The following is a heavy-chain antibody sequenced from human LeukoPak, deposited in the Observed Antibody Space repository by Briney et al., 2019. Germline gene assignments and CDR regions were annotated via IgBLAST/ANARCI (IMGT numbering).Heavy chain of an antibody. D-gene: IGHD5-12*01. Sequence: GGSLRLSCTASGFTFSSYSMNWVRQAPGQGLEWVSSISSNNSYIYYADSVKGRFTISRDNAKNSLYLQMNSLRAEDTAVYYCARDRNVDIVDTGYYYCMDVWGKGTTVTVSS. J-gene: IGHJ6*04. CDR1: GFTFSSYS. CDR3: ARDRNVDIVDTGYYYCMDV. V-gene: IGHV3-21*01. CDR2: ISSNNSYI.